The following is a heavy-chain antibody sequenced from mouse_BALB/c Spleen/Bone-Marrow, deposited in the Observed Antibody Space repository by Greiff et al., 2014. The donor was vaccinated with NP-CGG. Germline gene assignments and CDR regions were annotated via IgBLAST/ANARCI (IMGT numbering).Heavy chain of an antibody. CDR1: GYTFTDYA. CDR3: ARAGYGSSYDWFAY. CDR2: ISTYSGNT. Sequence: VKLQESGPELVRPGVSAKISCKGSGYTFTDYAMHWVKQSHAKSLEWIGVISTYSGNTNYNQKFKGKATMTVDKSSSTAYMELARLTSEDSAIYYCARAGYGSSYDWFAYWGQGTLVTVSA. V-gene: IGHV1-67*01. D-gene: IGHD1-1*01. J-gene: IGHJ3*01.